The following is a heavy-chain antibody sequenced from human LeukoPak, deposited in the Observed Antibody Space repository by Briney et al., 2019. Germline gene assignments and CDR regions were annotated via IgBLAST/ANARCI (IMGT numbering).Heavy chain of an antibody. J-gene: IGHJ4*02. CDR2: IYSGGST. CDR1: GFTVSSNY. CDR3: ARGEVGATSFYDY. V-gene: IGHV3-53*01. D-gene: IGHD1-26*01. Sequence: GGSLRLSCAASGFTVSSNYMSWVRQAPGKGLEWVSVIYSGGSTYYADSVKGRFTISRDNSKNTLYLQMNSLRAEDTAVYYCARGEVGATSFYDYWGQGTLVTVSS.